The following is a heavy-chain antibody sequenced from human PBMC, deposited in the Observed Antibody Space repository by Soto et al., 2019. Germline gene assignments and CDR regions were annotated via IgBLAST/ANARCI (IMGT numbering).Heavy chain of an antibody. CDR3: AKTSGYDYVWGSSGLDP. D-gene: IGHD3-16*01. CDR1: GGTFSSYA. CDR2: IIPIFGTA. Sequence: ASVKVSCKASGGTFSSYAISWVRQAPGQGLEWMGGIIPIFGTANYAQKFQDRVTITRDTSATTAYMELSSLRLEDTAVYYCAKTSGYDYVWGSSGLDPWGQGTLVTVSS. J-gene: IGHJ5*02. V-gene: IGHV1-69*05.